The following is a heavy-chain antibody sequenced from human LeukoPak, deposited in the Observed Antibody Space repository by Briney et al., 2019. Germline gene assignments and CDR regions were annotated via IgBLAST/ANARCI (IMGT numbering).Heavy chain of an antibody. CDR2: IIPIFGTA. V-gene: IGHV1-69*13. CDR3: ASPKTASSYYDSSGYYY. Sequence: GASVKVSCKASGYTFTVYYMHWVRQAPGQGLEWMGGIIPIFGTANYAQKFQGRVTITADESTSTAYMELSSLRSEDTAVYYCASPKTASSYYDSSGYYYWGQGTLVTVSS. J-gene: IGHJ4*02. D-gene: IGHD3-22*01. CDR1: GYTFTVYY.